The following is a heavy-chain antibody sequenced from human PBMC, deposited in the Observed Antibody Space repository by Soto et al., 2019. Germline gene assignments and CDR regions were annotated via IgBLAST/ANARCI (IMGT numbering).Heavy chain of an antibody. CDR2: INHSGST. D-gene: IGHD6-19*01. J-gene: IGHJ3*02. CDR3: ARTYSSGYHDAFDI. V-gene: IGHV4-34*01. Sequence: QVQLQQWGAGLLKPSETLSLTCAVYGGSFSGYYWSWIRQPPGKGLEWIGEINHSGSTNYNPSLKSRVTISVDTSKNQFYLKLSSVAAADTAVYYCARTYSSGYHDAFDIWGQGTMVTVSS. CDR1: GGSFSGYY.